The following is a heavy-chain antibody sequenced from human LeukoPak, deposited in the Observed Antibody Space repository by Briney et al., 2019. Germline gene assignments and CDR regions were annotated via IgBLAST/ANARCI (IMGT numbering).Heavy chain of an antibody. CDR1: GGSISSSSYY. J-gene: IGHJ4*02. CDR3: ARVAAATTNPRFDF. V-gene: IGHV4-39*07. D-gene: IGHD1-1*01. CDR2: IYYSGST. Sequence: PSETLSLTCTVSGGSISSSSYYWGWIRQPPGKGLEWIGSIYYSGSTYYNPSLRSRVTISIDTSKTQFSLRLSSLTAADTAVYYCARVAAATTNPRFDFWGQGTLVTVSS.